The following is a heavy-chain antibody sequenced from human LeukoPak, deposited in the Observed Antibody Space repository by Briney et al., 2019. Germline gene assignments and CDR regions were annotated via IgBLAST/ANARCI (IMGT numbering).Heavy chain of an antibody. V-gene: IGHV4-34*01. CDR3: ARNGRRTSFGSSWYYFDY. Sequence: PSETLSLTCAVYGGSFSGYYWSWIRQPPGKGREWIGEINHSGSTNYNPSLKSRVTISVDTSKNQFSLKLSSVTAADTAVYYCARNGRRTSFGSSWYYFDYWGQGTLVTVSS. D-gene: IGHD6-13*01. CDR2: INHSGST. J-gene: IGHJ4*02. CDR1: GGSFSGYY.